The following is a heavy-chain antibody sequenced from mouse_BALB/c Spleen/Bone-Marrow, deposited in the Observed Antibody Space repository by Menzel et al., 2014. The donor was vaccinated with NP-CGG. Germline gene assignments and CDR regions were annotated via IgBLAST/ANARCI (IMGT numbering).Heavy chain of an antibody. V-gene: IGHV5-17*02. D-gene: IGHD2-1*01. CDR2: ISSGSSTV. J-gene: IGHJ2*01. CDR3: ARSRGNFEDFDY. Sequence: EVHLVESGGGLVQPGGSRKLSCAASGFTFSSFGMHWVRQAPEKGLEWVAYISSGSSTVFYADTVKGRFTVSRDNPKNTLFLQMSSLRSEDTAMYYRARSRGNFEDFDYWGQGTTLTVSS. CDR1: GFTFSSFG.